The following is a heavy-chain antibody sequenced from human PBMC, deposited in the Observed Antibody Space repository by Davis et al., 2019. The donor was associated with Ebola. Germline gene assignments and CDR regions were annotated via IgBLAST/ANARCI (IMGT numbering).Heavy chain of an antibody. CDR1: GYTFTGYY. CDR2: INPSGGST. J-gene: IGHJ4*02. V-gene: IGHV1-46*01. D-gene: IGHD6-13*01. Sequence: ASVKVSCKASGYTFTGYYMHWVRQAPGQGLEWMGIINPSGGSTSYAQKFQGRVTMTRDTSTSTVYMELSSLRSEDTAVYYCARERRPYIAAAGTDYWGQGTLVTVSS. CDR3: ARERRPYIAAAGTDY.